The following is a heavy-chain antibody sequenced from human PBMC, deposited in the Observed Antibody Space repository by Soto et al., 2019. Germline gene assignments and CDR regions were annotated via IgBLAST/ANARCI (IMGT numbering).Heavy chain of an antibody. CDR2: IYYSGST. Sequence: SETLSLTCTVSGGSISSYYWSWIRQPPGKGLEWIGYIYYSGSTNYNPSLKSRVTISVDTSKNQFSLKLSSVTAADTAVYYCARDLTRGYSRRFDPWGQGTLVTVS. CDR3: ARDLTRGYSRRFDP. CDR1: GGSISSYY. D-gene: IGHD6-13*01. J-gene: IGHJ5*02. V-gene: IGHV4-59*01.